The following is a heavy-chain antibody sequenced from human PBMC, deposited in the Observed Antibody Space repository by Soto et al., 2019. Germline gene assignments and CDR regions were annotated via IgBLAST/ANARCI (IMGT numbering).Heavy chain of an antibody. CDR2: ISGSGGST. Sequence: GGSLRLSCAASGFTFSSYAMSWVRQAPGKGLEWVSAISGSGGSTYYADSVKGRFTISRDNSKNTLYLQMNSLRAEETAVYYCAKDRRRAYSNYGSHNYNWFDPWGQGTLVTVSS. CDR3: AKDRRRAYSNYGSHNYNWFDP. J-gene: IGHJ5*02. V-gene: IGHV3-23*01. D-gene: IGHD4-4*01. CDR1: GFTFSSYA.